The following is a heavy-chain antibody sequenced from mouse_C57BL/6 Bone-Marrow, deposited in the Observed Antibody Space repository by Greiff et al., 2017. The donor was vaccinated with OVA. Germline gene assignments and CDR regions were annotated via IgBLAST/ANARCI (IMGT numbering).Heavy chain of an antibody. Sequence: QVQLQQSGAELARPGASVKMSCKASGYTFTSYTMHWVKQRPGQGLEWIGDINPSSGYTKYNQKFKDKATLTADKSSSTAYMQLSSLTSEDSAVYYCARGSPNWYFDVWGTGTTVTVSS. V-gene: IGHV1-4*01. CDR1: GYTFTSYT. J-gene: IGHJ1*03. CDR2: INPSSGYT. D-gene: IGHD1-1*02. CDR3: ARGSPNWYFDV.